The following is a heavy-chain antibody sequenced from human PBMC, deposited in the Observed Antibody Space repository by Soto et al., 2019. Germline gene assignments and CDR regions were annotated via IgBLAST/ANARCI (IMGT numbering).Heavy chain of an antibody. Sequence: PGESLKISCKGSGYSFTSYWIGWVRQMPGKGLEWMGIIYPGDSDTRYSPSFQGQVTISADKSISTAYLQWSSLKASDTAMYYCARHKLCFILFGGVIRRPYYYNGRDVWGKGTTVPVSS. CDR3: ARHKLCFILFGGVIRRPYYYNGRDV. CDR2: IYPGDSDT. CDR1: GYSFTSYW. V-gene: IGHV5-51*01. D-gene: IGHD3-16*01. J-gene: IGHJ6*04.